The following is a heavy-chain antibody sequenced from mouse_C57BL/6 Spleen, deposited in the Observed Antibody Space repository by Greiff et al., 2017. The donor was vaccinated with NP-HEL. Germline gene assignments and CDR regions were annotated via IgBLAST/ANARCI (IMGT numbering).Heavy chain of an antibody. CDR3: ARDYGSSHGYWYFDV. CDR1: GYTFTSYW. V-gene: IGHV1-52*01. D-gene: IGHD1-1*01. J-gene: IGHJ1*03. CDR2: IDPSDSET. Sequence: QVQLQQPGAELVRPGSSVKLSCKASGYTFTSYWMHWVKQRPIQGLEWIGNIDPSDSETHYNQKFKDKATLTVDKSSSTAYMQLSSLTSEDSAVYYCARDYGSSHGYWYFDVWGTGTTVTVSS.